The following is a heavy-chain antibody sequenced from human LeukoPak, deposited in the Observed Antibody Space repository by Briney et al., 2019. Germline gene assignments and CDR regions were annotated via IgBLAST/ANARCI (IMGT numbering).Heavy chain of an antibody. CDR3: ARDPYNNSPFDY. CDR2: IYTSGST. V-gene: IGHV4-4*07. D-gene: IGHD4-11*01. Sequence: SETLSLTCTVSGGSINNYFWSWIRQPAGKGLEWIGRIYTSGSTNYNPSLKNPVTMSIDTSKNQFSLKVTSVTDADTAVYYCARDPYNNSPFDYWGQGILVTVSS. J-gene: IGHJ4*02. CDR1: GGSINNYF.